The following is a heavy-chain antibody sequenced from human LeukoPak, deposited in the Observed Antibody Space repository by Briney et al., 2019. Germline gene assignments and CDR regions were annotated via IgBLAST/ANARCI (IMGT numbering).Heavy chain of an antibody. Sequence: GGSLRLSCTASGFTFGDHAMSWVRQAPGKGLEWVGFIRSKAYGGTTEYAASVKGRFTISRDDSKSIAYLQMNSLKTEDTAVYYCTRVSRYYYDSSGYYNYFDYWGQGTLVTVSS. CDR2: IRSKAYGGTT. CDR1: GFTFGDHA. V-gene: IGHV3-49*04. D-gene: IGHD3-22*01. CDR3: TRVSRYYYDSSGYYNYFDY. J-gene: IGHJ4*02.